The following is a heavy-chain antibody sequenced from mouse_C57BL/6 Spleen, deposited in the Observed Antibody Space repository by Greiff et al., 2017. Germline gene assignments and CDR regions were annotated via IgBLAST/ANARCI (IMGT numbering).Heavy chain of an antibody. V-gene: IGHV14-2*01. Sequence: VHVKQSGAELVKPGASVKLSCTASGFNIKDYYMHWVKQRTEQGLEWIGRIDPEDGETKYAPKFQGKATITADTSSNTAYLQLSSLTSEDTAVYYCALANLGQGLYFDYWGQGTTLTVSS. CDR3: ALANLGQGLYFDY. J-gene: IGHJ2*01. CDR2: IDPEDGET. CDR1: GFNIKDYY. D-gene: IGHD3-3*01.